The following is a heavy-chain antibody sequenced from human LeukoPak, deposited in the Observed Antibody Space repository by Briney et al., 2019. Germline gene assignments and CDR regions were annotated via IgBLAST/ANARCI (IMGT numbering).Heavy chain of an antibody. D-gene: IGHD6-19*01. Sequence: PSETLSLTCAVSGYSFSSSNWWGWIRQPPGKGLEWIGHIYYSGSTYYSPSLKSRVTMSVDTSKNQFSLKLSSVTAVDTAVYYCARRSAVAAYFDYWGQGTLVTVSS. CDR3: ARRSAVAAYFDY. J-gene: IGHJ4*02. CDR2: IYYSGST. V-gene: IGHV4-28*01. CDR1: GYSFSSSNW.